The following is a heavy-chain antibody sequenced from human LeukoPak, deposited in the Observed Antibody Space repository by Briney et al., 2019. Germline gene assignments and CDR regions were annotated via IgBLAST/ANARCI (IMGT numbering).Heavy chain of an antibody. Sequence: GESLKISCKGSGYSFTSYWIGWVRQMPGKGLEWMGIIYPGDSNPGYSPSFQGQVTISADKSISTAHLHWSSLKASDTAMYYCARHVTASSWAHFDYWGQGTLVTVSS. V-gene: IGHV5-51*01. D-gene: IGHD6-13*01. CDR3: ARHVTASSWAHFDY. CDR1: GYSFTSYW. J-gene: IGHJ4*02. CDR2: IYPGDSNP.